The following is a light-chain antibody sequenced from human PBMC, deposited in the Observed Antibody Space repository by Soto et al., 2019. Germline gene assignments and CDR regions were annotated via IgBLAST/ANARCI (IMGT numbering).Light chain of an antibody. CDR1: QSVRSN. Sequence: EIVLTQSPATISVSPGERATLSFRASQSVRSNLAWYQQKPGQAPRLVIYAASTRATGIPDRFSGSVSGTEFTLTISSLQSEDFAVYYCQQYNEWPPFTFGQGTRLEIK. CDR3: QQYNEWPPFT. CDR2: AAS. V-gene: IGKV3-15*01. J-gene: IGKJ5*01.